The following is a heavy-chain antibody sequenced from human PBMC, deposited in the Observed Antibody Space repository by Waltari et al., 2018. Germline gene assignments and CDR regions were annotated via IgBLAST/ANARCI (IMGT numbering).Heavy chain of an antibody. V-gene: IGHV4-38-2*01. D-gene: IGHD3-22*01. CDR3: ARCLQDYYDSSGYYY. Sequence: QVQLQESGPGLVKPSETLSLTCAVSGYSISCGYYWGWIRQPPGKGLEWIGSIYHSGSTYYNPSLKSRVTISVDTSKNQFSLKLSSVTAADTAVYYCARCLQDYYDSSGYYYWGQGTLVTVSS. J-gene: IGHJ4*02. CDR2: IYHSGST. CDR1: GYSISCGYY.